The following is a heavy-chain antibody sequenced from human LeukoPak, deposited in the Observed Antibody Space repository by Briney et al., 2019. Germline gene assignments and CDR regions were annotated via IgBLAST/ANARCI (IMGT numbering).Heavy chain of an antibody. Sequence: SETLSLTCTVSGYSISSGYYWGWLRQPPGKGLEWIGSGSTYYNPSLKSRVTISVDTSKNQFSLKLSSVTAADTAVYCCARDQQWLAVNWFDPWGQGTLVTVSS. CDR1: GYSISSGYY. CDR3: ARDQQWLAVNWFDP. D-gene: IGHD6-19*01. CDR2: SGST. V-gene: IGHV4-38-2*02. J-gene: IGHJ5*02.